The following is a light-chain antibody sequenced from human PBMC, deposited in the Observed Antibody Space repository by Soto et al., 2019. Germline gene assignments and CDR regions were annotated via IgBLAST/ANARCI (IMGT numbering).Light chain of an antibody. CDR1: TSNIGTNT. J-gene: IGLJ2*01. CDR3: AGWGDSLKGPHVV. CDR2: SNN. Sequence: QSVLTQPPSASGTPGQRVTISCSGSTSNIGTNTVNWYQQLPGTAPKLLIYSNNQRPSGVPDRFSGSKSGTSASLAISGLQSEDEAYYYCAGWGDSLKGPHVVFGGGTQLTVL. V-gene: IGLV1-44*01.